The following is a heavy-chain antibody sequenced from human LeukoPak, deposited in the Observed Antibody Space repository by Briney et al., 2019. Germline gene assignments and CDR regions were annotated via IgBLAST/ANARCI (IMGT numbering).Heavy chain of an antibody. Sequence: ASVKVSCEASGYTFTSYYMHWVRQAPGQGLEWMGIINPSGGSTSYAQKFHGRVTMTRDTSTSTVYMELSSLRSEDTAVYYCARGGKAYYYDSSGYGAFDIWGQGTMVTVSS. J-gene: IGHJ3*02. D-gene: IGHD3-22*01. CDR1: GYTFTSYY. CDR2: INPSGGST. V-gene: IGHV1-46*03. CDR3: ARGGKAYYYDSSGYGAFDI.